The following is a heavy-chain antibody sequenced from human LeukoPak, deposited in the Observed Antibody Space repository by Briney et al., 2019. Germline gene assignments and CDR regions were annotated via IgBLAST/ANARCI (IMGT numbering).Heavy chain of an antibody. CDR2: MFYSGSA. V-gene: IGHV4-39*01. J-gene: IGHJ6*03. CDR3: ARHFHYDFWSGYYRQNRQNRDHYYYMDV. D-gene: IGHD3-3*01. CDR1: GGSMRNENYD. Sequence: SETLSLTCTISGGSMRNENYDWGWIRQPPGKGLEWIGSMFYSGSADYNPSLQSRVTMSIETSNNQLSLKLSSVTAADTAVYYCARHFHYDFWSGYYRQNRQNRDHYYYMDVWGKGTTVTVSS.